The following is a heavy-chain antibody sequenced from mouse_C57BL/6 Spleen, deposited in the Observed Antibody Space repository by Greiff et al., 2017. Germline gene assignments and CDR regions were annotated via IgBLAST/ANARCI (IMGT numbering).Heavy chain of an antibody. CDR2: ISNGGGST. D-gene: IGHD4-1*01. Sequence: EVQLVESGGGLVQPGGSLKLSCAASGFTFSDYYMYWVRQTPEKRLEWVAYISNGGGSTYYPDTVKGRFTISRDNAKNTLYLQMSRLKSEDTAMYYCARQVNWNYFDYWGQGTTLTVSS. CDR3: ARQVNWNYFDY. CDR1: GFTFSDYY. V-gene: IGHV5-12*01. J-gene: IGHJ2*01.